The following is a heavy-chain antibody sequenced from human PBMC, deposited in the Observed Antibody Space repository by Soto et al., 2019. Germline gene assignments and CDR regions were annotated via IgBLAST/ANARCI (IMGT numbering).Heavy chain of an antibody. CDR1: GGTFSSYA. CDR3: ASAADSSASPYVVY. J-gene: IGHJ4*02. CDR2: SIPIFGTA. D-gene: IGHD6-6*01. Sequence: QVQLVQSGAEVKKPGSSVKVSCKASGGTFSSYAISWVRQAPGQGLEWMGGSIPIFGTANYAQKFQGRVTITADESTSTAYMELSSLRSEDTAVYYCASAADSSASPYVVYWGQGTLVTVSS. V-gene: IGHV1-69*12.